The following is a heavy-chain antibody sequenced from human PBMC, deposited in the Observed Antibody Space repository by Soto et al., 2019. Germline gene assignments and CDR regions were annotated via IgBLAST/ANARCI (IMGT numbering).Heavy chain of an antibody. CDR2: ISGSGGST. CDR1: GFTFSSYA. J-gene: IGHJ6*03. D-gene: IGHD3-3*01. Sequence: PGGSLRLSCAASGFTFSSYAMSWVRQAPGKGLEWVSAISGSGGSTYYADSVKGRFTISRDNTKNTLYLQMNSLRAEDTAVYYCAKDRPYYDFWSGSTSGMDVWGKGTTVTVSS. V-gene: IGHV3-23*01. CDR3: AKDRPYYDFWSGSTSGMDV.